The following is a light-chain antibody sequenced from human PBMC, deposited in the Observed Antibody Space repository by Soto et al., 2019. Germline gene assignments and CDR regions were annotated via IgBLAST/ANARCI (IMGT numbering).Light chain of an antibody. J-gene: IGKJ2*01. Sequence: EIVLTQSPATLSLSPGERATLSCRASQSVSSYLAWYQQKPGQAPRLLIYDASNRATGIPARFSGSGSGTDFTLTISSLEPEDFPLYYCQQRSNWPPYTFGQGTNLEIK. CDR2: DAS. V-gene: IGKV3-11*01. CDR1: QSVSSY. CDR3: QQRSNWPPYT.